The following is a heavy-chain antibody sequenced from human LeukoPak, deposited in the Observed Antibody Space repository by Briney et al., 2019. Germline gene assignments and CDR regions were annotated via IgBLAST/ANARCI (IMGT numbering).Heavy chain of an antibody. D-gene: IGHD6-19*01. Sequence: GGSLTLSCAASGFTFSSYAMSWLPQAPGQGLEWVSAISGSGGSTYYADSVKGRFTISRDNSKNTLYLQMSSLRAEDTAVYYCAKVPIGLGPGIAGAGWGQGTLVTVSS. CDR1: GFTFSSYA. CDR3: AKVPIGLGPGIAGAG. CDR2: ISGSGGST. V-gene: IGHV3-23*01. J-gene: IGHJ4*02.